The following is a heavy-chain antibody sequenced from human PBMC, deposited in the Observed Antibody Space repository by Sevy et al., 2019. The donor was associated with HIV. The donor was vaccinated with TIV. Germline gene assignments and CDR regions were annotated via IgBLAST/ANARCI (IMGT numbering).Heavy chain of an antibody. J-gene: IGHJ4*02. CDR2: LKSDVYGGTV. V-gene: IGHV3-49*04. CDR3: TRWKAAQSIFDY. D-gene: IGHD6-13*01. Sequence: GGSLRLSCTASGFTFGDYCMSWVRQAPGKGLEWVAFLKSDVYGGTVDHAASVRGRFVISRDVSKPIAYLQMNDLKTEDTGVYYCTRWKAAQSIFDYWGQGALVTVSS. CDR1: GFTFGDYC.